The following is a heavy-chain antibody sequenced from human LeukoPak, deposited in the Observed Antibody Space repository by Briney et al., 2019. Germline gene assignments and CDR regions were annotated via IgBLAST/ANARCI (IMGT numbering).Heavy chain of an antibody. CDR1: GFTFSNAW. Sequence: PGGSLRLSCAASGFTFSNAWMSWVRQARAKGLEWVGRSKSNTDGGTTDYAAPVKGRFTISRDDSKNTLYLQMNSLKTEDTAVYYCTTAATYYYYYYMDVWGKGTTVTISS. CDR3: TTAATYYYYYYMDV. V-gene: IGHV3-15*01. CDR2: SKSNTDGGTT. D-gene: IGHD2-15*01. J-gene: IGHJ6*03.